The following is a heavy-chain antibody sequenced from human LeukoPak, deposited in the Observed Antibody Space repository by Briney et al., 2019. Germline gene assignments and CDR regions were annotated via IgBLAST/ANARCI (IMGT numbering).Heavy chain of an antibody. J-gene: IGHJ4*02. CDR1: GGTFSSYA. CDR3: ATKIAVAGTVGRWDTDY. Sequence: SVKVSCKASGGTFSSYAISWVRQAPGQGLEWMGGIIPIFGTANYAQKFQGRVTIPSDESTSTAYMELSSLRSEDTAVYYCATKIAVAGTVGRWDTDYWGQGTLVTVSS. D-gene: IGHD6-19*01. V-gene: IGHV1-69*13. CDR2: IIPIFGTA.